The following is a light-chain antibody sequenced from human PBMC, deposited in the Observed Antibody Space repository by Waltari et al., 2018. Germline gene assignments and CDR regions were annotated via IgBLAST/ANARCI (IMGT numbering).Light chain of an antibody. J-gene: IGKJ1*01. CDR2: DAS. V-gene: IGKV3-20*01. CDR1: QSGGKY. Sequence: SCRASQSGGKYLVWYQQKPGQAPRLLIYDASIRATGIPDRFSGSGSGTDFSLTISRLEPEDSAVYYCQKYVNLPATFGQGTKVEI. CDR3: QKYVNLPAT.